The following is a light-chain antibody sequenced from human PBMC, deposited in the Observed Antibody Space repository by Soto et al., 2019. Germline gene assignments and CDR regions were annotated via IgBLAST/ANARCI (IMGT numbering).Light chain of an antibody. J-gene: IGLJ1*01. Sequence: QSALTQPASVSGSPGQSITISCTGTSSDVGGYNYVSWYQQHPGKAPKLMIYAFSNRPSGVSNRFSGSKSGNTASLTISGLQAEDEADYYFSSYTSSSTLVFGTGTKVTVL. CDR3: SSYTSSSTLV. CDR1: SSDVGGYNY. CDR2: AFS. V-gene: IGLV2-14*01.